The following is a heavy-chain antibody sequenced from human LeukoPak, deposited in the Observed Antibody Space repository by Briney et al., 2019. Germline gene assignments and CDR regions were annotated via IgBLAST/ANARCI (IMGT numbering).Heavy chain of an antibody. D-gene: IGHD5-18*01. CDR3: ARQQLWLRANYYGMDV. V-gene: IGHV5-51*01. J-gene: IGHJ6*02. CDR2: IYPSDSDT. CDR1: GYSFTSYW. Sequence: GESLQISCQGSGYSFTSYWIGWVRQMPGKGLEWMGIIYPSDSDTRYSPSFQGQVTISADKSISTAYLQWSSLKASDTAMYYCARQQLWLRANYYGMDVWGQGTTVTVSS.